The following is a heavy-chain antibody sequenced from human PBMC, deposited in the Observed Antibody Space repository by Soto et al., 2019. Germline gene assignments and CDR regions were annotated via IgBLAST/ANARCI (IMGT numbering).Heavy chain of an antibody. CDR2: IYHSGSA. J-gene: IGHJ5*02. V-gene: IGHV4-4*02. D-gene: IGHD3-10*02. Sequence: SETLSLTCAISGGSISSRNWWSWVRQSPGKGLEWIGEIYHSGSANYNPSLMSRVTISVDKSKNQFSLNLRSVTAADTAIYYCARADSAMVGNWFAPWGQGTLVTVS. CDR1: GGSISSRNW. CDR3: ARADSAMVGNWFAP.